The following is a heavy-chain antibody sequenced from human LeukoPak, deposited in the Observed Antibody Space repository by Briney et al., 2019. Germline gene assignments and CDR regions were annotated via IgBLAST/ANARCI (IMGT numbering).Heavy chain of an antibody. Sequence: SETLSLTCTVSGASINNYFWSWLRQPPGKGLEWIGSFYHSGNTNYNPSLKSRVTMSVDTSKNQFSLKLSSVTAADTAVYYCAGQGVLDYTIDYWGQGTLVTVSS. J-gene: IGHJ4*02. D-gene: IGHD4-11*01. CDR3: AGQGVLDYTIDY. CDR1: GASINNYF. V-gene: IGHV4-59*08. CDR2: FYHSGNT.